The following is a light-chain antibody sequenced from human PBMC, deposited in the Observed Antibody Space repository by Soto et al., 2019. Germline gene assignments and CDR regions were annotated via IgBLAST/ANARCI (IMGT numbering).Light chain of an antibody. CDR2: DVS. Sequence: QPVLTQPASVSGSPGQSITISCTGTRSDVGGYNYVSWYQHHPGKAPKLMIYDVSNRPSGVSNRFSGSKSGNTASLTISGLQAEDEADYYCSSYTSSSTLEVFGTGTKVTVL. V-gene: IGLV2-14*03. CDR3: SSYTSSSTLEV. J-gene: IGLJ1*01. CDR1: RSDVGGYNY.